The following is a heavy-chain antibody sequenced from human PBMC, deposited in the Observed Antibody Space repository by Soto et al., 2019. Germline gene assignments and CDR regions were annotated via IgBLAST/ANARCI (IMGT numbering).Heavy chain of an antibody. V-gene: IGHV4-31*03. J-gene: IGHJ6*02. CDR1: GGSITGAYY. CDR3: ARVRDSFGLDV. Sequence: PSETRSLTCNVSGGSITGAYYWNWIRQHPGKGXEXIXXXHXRXTXDXXXXLKSRITISLDRSKNQFALKLSSVTAADTAAYYCARVRDSFGLDVWGQGTTVTVAS. D-gene: IGHD2-15*01. CDR2: XHXRXTX.